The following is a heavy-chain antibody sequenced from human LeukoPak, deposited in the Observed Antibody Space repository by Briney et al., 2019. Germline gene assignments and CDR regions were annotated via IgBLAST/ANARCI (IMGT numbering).Heavy chain of an antibody. Sequence: GGSLRLSCAASGFTFDDYSLNWVRQAPGKGLDWVSMITCDGRNTYYADSVKCRFTISRDNSKNSLYLQMNSLRAEDTALYYCARSTYYYDSRGFGAFDYWGQGTLVTVSS. CDR3: ARSTYYYDSRGFGAFDY. V-gene: IGHV3-43D*04. J-gene: IGHJ4*02. CDR2: ITCDGRNT. D-gene: IGHD3-22*01. CDR1: GFTFDDYS.